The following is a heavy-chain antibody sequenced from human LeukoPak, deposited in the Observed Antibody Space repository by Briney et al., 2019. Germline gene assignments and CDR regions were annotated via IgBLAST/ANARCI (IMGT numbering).Heavy chain of an antibody. V-gene: IGHV3-48*01. J-gene: IGHJ5*02. CDR3: ARWAGSWYGSETSRFDP. CDR1: GFTFSSYS. CDR2: ISSSSSTI. Sequence: GGSLRLSCAASGFTFSSYSMNWVRQAPGKGLEWVSYISSSSSTIYYADSVKGRFTISRDNAKNSLYLQMNSLRAEDTAVYYCARWAGSWYGSETSRFDPWGQGTLVTVSS. D-gene: IGHD6-13*01.